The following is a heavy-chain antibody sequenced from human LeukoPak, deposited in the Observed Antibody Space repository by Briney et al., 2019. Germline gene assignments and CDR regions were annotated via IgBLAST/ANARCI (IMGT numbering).Heavy chain of an antibody. CDR2: IYYSGST. Sequence: SETLSLTCTVSGGSISSYYWSWIRQPPGKGLEWIGYIYYSGSTNYNPSLKSRVTISVDTSKNQFSLKLSSVTAADTAVYYCARFYDSSGYYNYWGQGTLVTVSS. V-gene: IGHV4-59*12. CDR1: GGSISSYY. CDR3: ARFYDSSGYYNY. D-gene: IGHD3-22*01. J-gene: IGHJ4*02.